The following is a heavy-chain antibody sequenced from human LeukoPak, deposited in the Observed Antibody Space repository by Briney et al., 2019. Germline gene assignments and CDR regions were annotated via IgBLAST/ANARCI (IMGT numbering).Heavy chain of an antibody. D-gene: IGHD5-12*01. CDR1: GGSINAYY. Sequence: SETLSLTCTVSGGSINAYYWSWIRQCPGKGLEWIGYIYYSGVTNYNPSLKSRVTISVDTSKTHFSLNLRSVTAADTAVYYCACMLATTRGADYWGQGTLVTVSS. V-gene: IGHV4-59*08. J-gene: IGHJ4*02. CDR2: IYYSGVT. CDR3: ACMLATTRGADY.